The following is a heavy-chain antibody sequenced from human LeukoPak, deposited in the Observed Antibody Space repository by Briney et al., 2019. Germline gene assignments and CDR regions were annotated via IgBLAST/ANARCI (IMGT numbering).Heavy chain of an antibody. CDR1: GFTFSSYS. V-gene: IGHV3-21*04. CDR3: AKGDGSLAAVNWFDP. D-gene: IGHD6-13*01. J-gene: IGHJ5*02. CDR2: ISSSSSYI. Sequence: GGSLRLSCAASGFTFSSYSMNWVRQAPGKGLEWVSSISSSSSYIYYADSVKGRFTISRDNAKNSLYLQMNSLRAEDTAVYYCAKGDGSLAAVNWFDPWGQGTLVTVSS.